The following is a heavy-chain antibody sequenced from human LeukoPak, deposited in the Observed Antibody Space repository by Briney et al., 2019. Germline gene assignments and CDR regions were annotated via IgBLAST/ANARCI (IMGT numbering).Heavy chain of an antibody. CDR2: IRYDGSNK. J-gene: IGHJ3*02. Sequence: QPGGSLRLSCAASGFTFSSYGMHWVRQAPGKGLEWVAFIRYDGSNKYYADSVKGRFTISRDNSKNTLYLQMNSLRAEDTAVYYCAKPRDGYKGAFDIWGQGTMVTVSS. D-gene: IGHD5-24*01. V-gene: IGHV3-30*02. CDR1: GFTFSSYG. CDR3: AKPRDGYKGAFDI.